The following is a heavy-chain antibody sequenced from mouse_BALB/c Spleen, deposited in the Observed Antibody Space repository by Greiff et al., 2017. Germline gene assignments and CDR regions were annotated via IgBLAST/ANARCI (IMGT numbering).Heavy chain of an antibody. CDR2: IDPSDSET. Sequence: QVQLKQPGAELVKPGAPVKLSCKASGYTFTSFWMNWVKQRPGRGLEWIGRIDPSDSETHYNQKFKDKATLTVDKSSSTAYIQLSSLTSEDSAVYYCARWKVFFDDWGQGTTLTVSS. J-gene: IGHJ2*01. CDR3: ARWKVFFDD. CDR1: GYTFTSFW. V-gene: IGHV1-69*02.